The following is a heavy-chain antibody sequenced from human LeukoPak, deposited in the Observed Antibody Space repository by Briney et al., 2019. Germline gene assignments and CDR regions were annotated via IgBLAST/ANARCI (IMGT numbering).Heavy chain of an antibody. CDR3: ARRGDSGHHDH. D-gene: IGHD2-15*01. CDR2: ISGSSTTI. CDR1: GFAFSSYA. Sequence: PGGSLRLSCAASGFAFSSYAMRWVRQAPGKGLEWVSAISGSSTTIYYADSVKGRFTISRDNSKNTLFLRLNSLKAEDTAFYYCARRGDSGHHDHWGQGTLVTVSS. J-gene: IGHJ4*02. V-gene: IGHV3-23*01.